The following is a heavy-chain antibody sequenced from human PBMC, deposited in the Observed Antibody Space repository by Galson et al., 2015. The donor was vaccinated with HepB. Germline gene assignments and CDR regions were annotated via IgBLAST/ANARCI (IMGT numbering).Heavy chain of an antibody. CDR3: ARGGKIFGAINWFDP. V-gene: IGHV1-3*01. CDR1: GHTFTSYA. Sequence: SVKVSCKASGHTFTSYAVHWVRQAPGQRLEWMGWINAGNGNTKYSQKFQDRVTLTRDISASTAYMELTSLRSEDTAVYYCARGGKIFGAINWFDPWGQGTLVTVSS. D-gene: IGHD3-3*01. J-gene: IGHJ5*02. CDR2: INAGNGNT.